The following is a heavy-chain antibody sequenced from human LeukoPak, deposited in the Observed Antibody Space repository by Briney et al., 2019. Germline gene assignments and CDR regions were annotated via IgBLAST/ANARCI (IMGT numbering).Heavy chain of an antibody. CDR2: IRSKTDGGTT. CDR3: NVFWDAYNHHY. CDR1: GFAFSYAW. Sequence: KPGESLRLPCAASGFAFSYAWVNWVRQAPGKGLEWVGRIRSKTDGGTTDYAGPMKGRFAMSRDDSKNTLDLQMSSLKTEDTGVYYCNVFWDAYNHHYWGQGTLVTVSS. D-gene: IGHD5-24*01. V-gene: IGHV3-15*01. J-gene: IGHJ4*02.